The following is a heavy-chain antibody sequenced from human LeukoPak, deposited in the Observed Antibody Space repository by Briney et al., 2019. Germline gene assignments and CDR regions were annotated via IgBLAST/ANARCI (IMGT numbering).Heavy chain of an antibody. V-gene: IGHV4-4*02. CDR3: AREGGFYRPLDY. Sequence: ASETLSLTCGVSGGSVTSTNWWTWVRQPPGKGLEWIGEVHLDGRTNYNPSLKSRLTMSVDLSENHVSLKLTSVTAADTAVYYCAREGGFYRPLDYSGQGTLVTVSS. J-gene: IGHJ4*02. CDR1: GGSVTSTNW. CDR2: VHLDGRT. D-gene: IGHD3-3*01.